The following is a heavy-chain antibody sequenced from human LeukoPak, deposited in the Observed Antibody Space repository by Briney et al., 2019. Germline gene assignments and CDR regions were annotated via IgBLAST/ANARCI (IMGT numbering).Heavy chain of an antibody. V-gene: IGHV3-23*01. CDR2: ISGSGGST. Sequence: GGSLRLSCAASGFTFSSYAMSWVRQAPGKGLEWVSAISGSGGSTYYADSVKGRFTISRDNSKNTLYLQMNSLRAEDTAVYYCAKAEYYDFWSGYYTGHWGQGTLVTVSS. D-gene: IGHD3-3*01. CDR3: AKAEYYDFWSGYYTGH. J-gene: IGHJ4*02. CDR1: GFTFSSYA.